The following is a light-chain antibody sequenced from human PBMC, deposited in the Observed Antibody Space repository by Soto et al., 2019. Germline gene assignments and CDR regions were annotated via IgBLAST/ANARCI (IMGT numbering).Light chain of an antibody. Sequence: EIVLTQSPGTLTLSPGERATLSCRASQSVSSSSYLAWYQQKPGQAPRLLIYGASSRATGIPDRFSGSGSATDFTLTIIRLEPEDLAVYYCRQYGSSPSYTFGQGTKLEIK. CDR2: GAS. CDR1: QSVSSSSY. V-gene: IGKV3-20*01. J-gene: IGKJ2*01. CDR3: RQYGSSPSYT.